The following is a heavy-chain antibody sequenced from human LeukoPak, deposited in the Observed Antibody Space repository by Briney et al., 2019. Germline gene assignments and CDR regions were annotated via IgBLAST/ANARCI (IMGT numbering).Heavy chain of an antibody. CDR3: ARVLSPYDYVWGSYRAFFDY. CDR1: GYTFTGYY. CDR2: INPNSGGT. J-gene: IGHJ4*02. D-gene: IGHD3-16*02. V-gene: IGHV1-2*02. Sequence: GASVKVSCKASGYTFTGYYMHWVRQAPGQGLEWMGWINPNSGGTNYAQKFQGRVTMTRDTSISTAYMELSRLRSDDTAVYYCARVLSPYDYVWGSYRAFFDYWGQGTLVTVSS.